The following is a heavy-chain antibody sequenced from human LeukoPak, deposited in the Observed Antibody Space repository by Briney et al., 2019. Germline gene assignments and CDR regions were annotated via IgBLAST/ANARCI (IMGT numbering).Heavy chain of an antibody. CDR1: GYTFTSYW. V-gene: IGHV5-51*01. CDR2: IYSGDSDT. Sequence: GESLKISCKGSGYTFTSYWIGWMRQMPGKGLEWMGIIYSGDSDTRYSPSFQGQVTISADKSISTAYLQWSSLKASDTSMYYCARLKDDYIIDSWGQGTLVTVSS. J-gene: IGHJ5*01. D-gene: IGHD5-24*01. CDR3: ARLKDDYIIDS.